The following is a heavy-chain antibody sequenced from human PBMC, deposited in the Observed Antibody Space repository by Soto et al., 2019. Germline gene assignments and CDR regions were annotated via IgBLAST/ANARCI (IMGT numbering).Heavy chain of an antibody. Sequence: SETLSLTCTVSGGSISSSSYYWGWIRQPPGKGLEWIGSIYYSGSTYYNPSLKSRVTISVDTSKNQFSLKLSSVTAADTAVYYCARPDQTYYDFWSGYQMDVWGKGTTVTVSS. CDR3: ARPDQTYYDFWSGYQMDV. V-gene: IGHV4-39*01. J-gene: IGHJ6*04. CDR2: IYYSGST. D-gene: IGHD3-3*01. CDR1: GGSISSSSYY.